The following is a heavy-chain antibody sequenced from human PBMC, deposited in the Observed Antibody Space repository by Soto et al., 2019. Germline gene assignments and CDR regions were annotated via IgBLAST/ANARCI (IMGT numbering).Heavy chain of an antibody. CDR3: ARGSIAVAGAPFDY. CDR1: GGSFSGYY. D-gene: IGHD6-19*01. Sequence: SETLSLTCAVYGGSFSGYYWSWIRQPPGKGLEWIGEINHGGSTTYNPSLKSRVTISVDTSKNQFSLKLSSVTAADTAVYYCARGSIAVAGAPFDYWGQGTLVTVSS. J-gene: IGHJ4*02. CDR2: INHGGST. V-gene: IGHV4-34*01.